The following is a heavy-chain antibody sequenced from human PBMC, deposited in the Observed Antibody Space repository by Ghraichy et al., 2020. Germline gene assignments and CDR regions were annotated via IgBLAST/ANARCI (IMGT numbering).Heavy chain of an antibody. D-gene: IGHD4-23*01. CDR2: IYSSGNT. J-gene: IGHJ4*02. CDR1: GFTVTSTY. Sequence: GGSLRLSCAASGFTVTSTYMNWVRQAPGKGLEWVSVIYSSGNTYYADSVKGRFSISRDNSRNTLSLQMNSLRVEHTAVYYCARAGGGYGGAFDSWGQGTLVTVSS. V-gene: IGHV3-66*01. CDR3: ARAGGGYGGAFDS.